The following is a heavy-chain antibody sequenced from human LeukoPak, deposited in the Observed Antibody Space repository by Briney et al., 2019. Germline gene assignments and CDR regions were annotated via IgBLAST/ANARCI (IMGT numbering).Heavy chain of an antibody. V-gene: IGHV1-8*01. Sequence: ASVKVACKDSGYTFTNYDINWVRQATGQGLGWMGWMNPNSGNTGYTQKFQGRVTMTRNTSISTAYMELSSLRSEDTAVYYCARGRGSGHKENWFDPWGQGTLVTVSS. CDR3: ARGRGSGHKENWFDP. J-gene: IGHJ5*02. CDR2: MNPNSGNT. CDR1: GYTFTNYD. D-gene: IGHD6-19*01.